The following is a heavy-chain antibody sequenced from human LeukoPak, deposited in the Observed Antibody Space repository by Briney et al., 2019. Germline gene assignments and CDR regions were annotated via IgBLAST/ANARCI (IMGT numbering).Heavy chain of an antibody. J-gene: IGHJ4*02. Sequence: GGSLRLSCAASGFTFSSYWMSWVRQAPGKGLEWVANIKQDGSEKYYVDSVKGRFTISRDNAKNSLYLQMNSLRAEDTAVYYRAREARWNDGGFDYWGQGTLVTVSS. V-gene: IGHV3-7*01. CDR3: AREARWNDGGFDY. D-gene: IGHD1-1*01. CDR1: GFTFSSYW. CDR2: IKQDGSEK.